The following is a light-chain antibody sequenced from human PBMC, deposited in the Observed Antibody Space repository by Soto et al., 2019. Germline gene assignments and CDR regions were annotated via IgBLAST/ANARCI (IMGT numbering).Light chain of an antibody. CDR2: DVS. CDR1: SSDIGGHTY. V-gene: IGLV2-11*01. Sequence: QSVLTQPRSVSGSPGQSVTISCTGTSSDIGGHTYVSWYQQHPGKAPKVIIYDVSERPSGVPDRFSGSKSGNTASLTISGLQPEDEADYYCCSFAGPQSFEVFGEGTKSPS. CDR3: CSFAGPQSFEV. J-gene: IGLJ1*01.